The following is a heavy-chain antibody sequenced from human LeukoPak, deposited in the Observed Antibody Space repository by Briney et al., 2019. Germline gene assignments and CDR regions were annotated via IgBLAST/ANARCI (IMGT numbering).Heavy chain of an antibody. CDR3: AKDKAGRVVVQDFDY. Sequence: PGGSLRLSCAASGFTFSSYAMSWVRQAPGKGLEWVSAISGSGGSTYYADSVKGRFTISRDNSKNTLYLQMNSLRAEDTAVYYCAKDKAGRVVVQDFDYWGQGTLVTVSS. J-gene: IGHJ4*02. V-gene: IGHV3-23*01. D-gene: IGHD3-22*01. CDR1: GFTFSSYA. CDR2: ISGSGGST.